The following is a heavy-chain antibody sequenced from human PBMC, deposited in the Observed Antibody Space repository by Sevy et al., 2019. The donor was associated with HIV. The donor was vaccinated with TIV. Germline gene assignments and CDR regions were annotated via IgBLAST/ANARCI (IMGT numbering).Heavy chain of an antibody. D-gene: IGHD4-17*01. CDR1: GFAFSNYYA. CDR3: ARPRANYVDHYFFYAMDV. Sequence: SLRLSCAASGFAFSNYYAMHWVRQAPGKGLEWVALISYDGSDKYYADSVKGRFTISRDNFKNTLFLQMNSLTTEDTAVYYCARPRANYVDHYFFYAMDVWGQGTTVTVSS. J-gene: IGHJ6*02. V-gene: IGHV3-30-3*01. CDR2: ISYDGSDK.